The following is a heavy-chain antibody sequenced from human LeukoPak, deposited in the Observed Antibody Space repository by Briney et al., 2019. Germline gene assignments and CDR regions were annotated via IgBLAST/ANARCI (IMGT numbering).Heavy chain of an antibody. D-gene: IGHD5-18*01. V-gene: IGHV4-34*01. Sequence: SETLSLPCAVYGGSFSGYYWSWIRQPPGKGLEWIGEINHSGSTNYNPSLKSRVTISVDTSKNQFSLRLSSVTAADTAVYYCARVDTAMVFDYWGQGTLVTVSS. CDR3: ARVDTAMVFDY. CDR1: GGSFSGYY. CDR2: INHSGST. J-gene: IGHJ4*02.